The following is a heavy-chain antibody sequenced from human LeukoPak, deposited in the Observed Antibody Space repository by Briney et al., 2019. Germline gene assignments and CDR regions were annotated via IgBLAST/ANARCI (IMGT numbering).Heavy chain of an antibody. CDR1: GYTFTSYG. Sequence: ASVKVSCKASGYTFTSYGINWVRQAPGQGLEWMGWISAYNGNTNYAQKLQGRVTMTTDTSTSTAYMELRSLRSDDTAVYYCARDGPRITMVRGEAPDYWGQGTLVTVSS. J-gene: IGHJ4*02. D-gene: IGHD3-10*01. CDR2: ISAYNGNT. V-gene: IGHV1-18*04. CDR3: ARDGPRITMVRGEAPDY.